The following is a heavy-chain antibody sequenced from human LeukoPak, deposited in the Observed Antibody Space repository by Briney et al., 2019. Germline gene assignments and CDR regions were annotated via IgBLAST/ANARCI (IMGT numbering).Heavy chain of an antibody. Sequence: PGGSLRLSCAASGFIVSNHYMSWIRQAPGKGLEWAATIKQDGSGQYYVDSVKGRFTISRDNAQNSLYLQMNNLRAEDTAVYYCARSYGHSIDYWGQGTLVTVSS. V-gene: IGHV3-7*01. CDR3: ARSYGHSIDY. J-gene: IGHJ4*02. D-gene: IGHD3-10*01. CDR1: GFIVSNHY. CDR2: IKQDGSGQ.